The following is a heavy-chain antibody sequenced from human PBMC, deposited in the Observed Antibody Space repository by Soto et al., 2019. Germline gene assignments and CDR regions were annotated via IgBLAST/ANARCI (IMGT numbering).Heavy chain of an antibody. V-gene: IGHV1-2*04. J-gene: IGHJ4*02. CDR1: GYTFTGYY. Sequence: ASVKVSCKASGYTFTGYYMHWVRQAPGQGLEWKGWINPNSGGTNYAQKFQGWVTMTRDTSISTAYMELSRLRSDDTAVYYCARVLYGDYADAFDIWGQGTLVTVSS. CDR2: INPNSGGT. D-gene: IGHD4-17*01. CDR3: ARVLYGDYADAFDI.